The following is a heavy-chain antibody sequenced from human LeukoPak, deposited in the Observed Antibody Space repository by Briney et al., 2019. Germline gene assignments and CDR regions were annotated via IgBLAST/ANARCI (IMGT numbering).Heavy chain of an antibody. CDR2: VYYSGAT. CDR1: GGSISSYY. J-gene: IGHJ4*02. Sequence: SETLSLTCSVSGGSISSYYWSWIRQSPGKGLEWIGYVYYSGATNYSPSLKSRVTISVDTSKNQFSLKLSSVTAADTAVYYCARGSGSYAFDYWGQGTLVTVSS. D-gene: IGHD3-10*01. CDR3: ARGSGSYAFDY. V-gene: IGHV4-59*01.